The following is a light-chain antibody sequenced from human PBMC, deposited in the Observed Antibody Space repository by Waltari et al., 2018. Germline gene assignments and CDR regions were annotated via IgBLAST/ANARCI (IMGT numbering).Light chain of an antibody. CDR1: HSINTW. CDR2: KTS. J-gene: IGKJ2*01. V-gene: IGKV1-5*03. CDR3: QQYNSYSNT. Sequence: DIQMSKLPSTLSASVAGRVAIPCRASHSINTWLAWYQQKPGQAPNLLFYKTSTSESGVPARFTGRGSGTEFTLTIDSLHPDDFATYYCQQYNSYSNTFGQGTKVEIK.